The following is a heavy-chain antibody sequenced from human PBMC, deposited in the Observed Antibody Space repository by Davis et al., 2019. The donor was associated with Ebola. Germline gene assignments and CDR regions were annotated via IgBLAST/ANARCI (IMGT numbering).Heavy chain of an antibody. CDR2: ISAYNGNT. D-gene: IGHD2-15*01. CDR1: GYTFTSYG. V-gene: IGHV1-18*01. Sequence: AASVKVSCKASGYTFTSYGISWVRQAPGQGLEWMGWISAYNGNTNYAQKLQGRVTMTTDTSTSTAYMELRSLRSDDTAVYYCARASMAAASYYFDYWGQGTLVTVSS. J-gene: IGHJ4*02. CDR3: ARASMAAASYYFDY.